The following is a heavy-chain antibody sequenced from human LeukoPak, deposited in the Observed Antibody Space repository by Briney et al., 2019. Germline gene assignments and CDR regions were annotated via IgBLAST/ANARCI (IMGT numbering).Heavy chain of an antibody. CDR2: INWNGGST. D-gene: IGHD1-7*01. Sequence: GGSLRLSCAASGFTFDDYGMSWVRQAPGKGLEWVSGINWNGGSTGYADSVKGRFTISRDNAKNSLYLQMNSLGAEDTAIYYCAKFRGGTTKNSYDYWGQGTLVTVSS. CDR1: GFTFDDYG. J-gene: IGHJ4*02. V-gene: IGHV3-20*04. CDR3: AKFRGGTTKNSYDY.